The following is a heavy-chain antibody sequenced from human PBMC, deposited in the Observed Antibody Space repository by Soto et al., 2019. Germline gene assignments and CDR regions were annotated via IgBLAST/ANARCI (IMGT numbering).Heavy chain of an antibody. CDR3: ARGGRGSRRCMDV. Sequence: SETLSLTCAVYGGSFSGYYWSWIRQPPGKGLEWIGEINHSGSTNYNPSLKSRVTISVDTSKNQFSLKLSSVTAADTAVYYCARGGRGSRRCMDVWGKGTTVTVSS. V-gene: IGHV4-34*01. CDR1: GGSFSGYY. D-gene: IGHD4-17*01. J-gene: IGHJ6*03. CDR2: INHSGST.